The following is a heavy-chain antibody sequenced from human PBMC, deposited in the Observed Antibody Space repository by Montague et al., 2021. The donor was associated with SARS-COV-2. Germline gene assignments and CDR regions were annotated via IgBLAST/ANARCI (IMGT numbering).Heavy chain of an antibody. CDR2: IDYSGST. J-gene: IGHJ5*02. CDR3: ARDGGTVTTFLGVGYVRGGLNGFDP. CDR1: GGFSSSSSYY. V-gene: IGHV4-39*07. D-gene: IGHD4-17*01. Sequence: SETLSLTCTVSGGFSSSSSYYWGWIRQPPGKGLEWIGSIDYSGSTYYXXXVESRVTISVDTSKNQFSLKLSSVTAADTAVYYCARDGGTVTTFLGVGYVRGGLNGFDPWGQGTLVTVSS.